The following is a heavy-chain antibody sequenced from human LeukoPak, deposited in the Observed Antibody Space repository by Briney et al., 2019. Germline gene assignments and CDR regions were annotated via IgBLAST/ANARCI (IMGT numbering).Heavy chain of an antibody. CDR1: GFNFNIYH. CDR3: AREWQYAPDY. CDR2: ISSRGDTI. D-gene: IGHD2-2*01. V-gene: IGHV3-48*02. J-gene: IGHJ4*02. Sequence: QPGGSLRLSCAASGFNFNIYHMNWVRQAPGKGLEWLSSISSRGDTIYYADSVRGRFTLSRDNAENSLYLQMRSLTDEDTAVYYCAREWQYAPDYWGQGTLVTVSS.